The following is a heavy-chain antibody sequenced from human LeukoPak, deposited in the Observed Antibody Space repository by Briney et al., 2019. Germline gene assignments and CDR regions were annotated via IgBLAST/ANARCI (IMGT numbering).Heavy chain of an antibody. V-gene: IGHV4-39*07. D-gene: IGHD5-24*01. CDR2: IYYSGST. J-gene: IGHJ4*02. Sequence: PSETLSLTCTVSGGSISSSSYYWGWIRQPPGKGLEWIGSIYYSGSTYYNPSLKSRVTISVDTSKNQFSLKLSSVTAADTAVYYCARAGEMATIWHYWGQGTLVTVSS. CDR1: GGSISSSSYY. CDR3: ARAGEMATIWHY.